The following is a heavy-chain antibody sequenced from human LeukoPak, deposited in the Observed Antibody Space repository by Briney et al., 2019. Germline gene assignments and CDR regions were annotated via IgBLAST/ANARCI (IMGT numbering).Heavy chain of an antibody. V-gene: IGHV3-66*01. Sequence: GGSLRLSCAASGFPVSDNYMSWVRQAPGKGLEWVSIIYSDGTTYYADSVKGRFTISRDNSKNSLYLQMNSLRAEDTAVYYCAKDMKQWLAYYFDYWGQGTLVTVSS. D-gene: IGHD6-19*01. CDR2: IYSDGTT. J-gene: IGHJ4*02. CDR1: GFPVSDNY. CDR3: AKDMKQWLAYYFDY.